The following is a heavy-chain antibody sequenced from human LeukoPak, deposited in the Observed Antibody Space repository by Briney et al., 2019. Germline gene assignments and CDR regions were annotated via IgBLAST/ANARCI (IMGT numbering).Heavy chain of an antibody. V-gene: IGHV4-59*08. J-gene: IGHJ2*01. CDR2: IYYSGST. Sequence: PSETLSLTCTASGGSISSYYWSWIRQPPGKGLEWIGHIYYSGSTNYNPSLKSRVTISVDTSKNQFSLKLSSVTAADTAVYYCARQGGGFWYFDLWGRGTLVTVSS. CDR1: GGSISSYY. CDR3: ARQGGGFWYFDL. D-gene: IGHD6-25*01.